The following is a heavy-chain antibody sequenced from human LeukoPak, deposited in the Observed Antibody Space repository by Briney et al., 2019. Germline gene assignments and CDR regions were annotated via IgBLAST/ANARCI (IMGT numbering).Heavy chain of an antibody. CDR3: ARDPLNGALDI. J-gene: IGHJ3*02. Sequence: PGGSLRLSCTASGFTFSASWMTWVRQLPGKGLEWSANINPDGSATGYVDSVKGRFTVSRNNAKGSLYLQMDGLRAEDTAVYYCARDPLNGALDIWGQGTLVTVSS. V-gene: IGHV3-7*01. CDR2: INPDGSAT. CDR1: GFTFSASW.